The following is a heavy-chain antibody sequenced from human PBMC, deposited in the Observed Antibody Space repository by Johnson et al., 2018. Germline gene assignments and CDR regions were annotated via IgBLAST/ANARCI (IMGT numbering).Heavy chain of an antibody. V-gene: IGHV4-59*01. Sequence: QVQLQESGPGLVKPSETLSLTCTVSGGSISGYYWSWIRQPPGKGLEWIGYIYNTGSASYNPSLKSRVTISVDTSKNQFSLKLSSVTAADTAVYYCASMAGGITGTTDAFDIWGQGTMVTVSS. J-gene: IGHJ3*02. D-gene: IGHD1-20*01. CDR1: GGSISGYY. CDR3: ASMAGGITGTTDAFDI. CDR2: IYNTGSA.